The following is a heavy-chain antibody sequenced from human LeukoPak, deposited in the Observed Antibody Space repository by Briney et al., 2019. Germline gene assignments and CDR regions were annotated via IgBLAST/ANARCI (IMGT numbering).Heavy chain of an antibody. Sequence: RGSLRLSCAASGFTFSTYWMHWVRHAPGEGLVWVSRINNDGSSTRYADSVKGRFTISRDNAKNTLYLLMNSLRAEDTAVYYCARGPSGYSSDWGQGTLVTVSS. D-gene: IGHD6-19*01. V-gene: IGHV3-74*01. CDR2: INNDGSST. CDR3: ARGPSGYSSD. CDR1: GFTFSTYW. J-gene: IGHJ4*02.